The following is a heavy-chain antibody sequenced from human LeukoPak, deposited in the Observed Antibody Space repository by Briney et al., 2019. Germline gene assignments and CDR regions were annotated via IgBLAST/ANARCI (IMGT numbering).Heavy chain of an antibody. CDR3: ARDSRIPGIAVAGGIDY. J-gene: IGHJ4*02. V-gene: IGHV1-46*01. CDR1: GYTFTSYY. CDR2: INPSGGST. D-gene: IGHD6-19*01. Sequence: ASVKVSCKASGYTFTSYYMHWVRQAPGQGLEWMGIINPSGGSTTYAQKFQGRVTMTSDTSTSTVYMELSSLRSEDTAVYYCARDSRIPGIAVAGGIDYWGQGTLVTVSS.